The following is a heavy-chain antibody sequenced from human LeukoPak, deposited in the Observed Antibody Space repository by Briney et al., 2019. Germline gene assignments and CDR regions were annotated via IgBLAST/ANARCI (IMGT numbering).Heavy chain of an antibody. CDR1: GGSISSYY. Sequence: PSETLSLTCTVSGGSISSYYWSWIRQPAGKGLEWIGRIYTSGSTNYNPSLKSRVTMSVDTSKNQFSLKLSSVTAADTAVYYCARGVLLWFGELFPPQNYYYYYMDVWGKGTTVTVSS. CDR3: ARGVLLWFGELFPPQNYYYYYMDV. V-gene: IGHV4-4*07. J-gene: IGHJ6*03. CDR2: IYTSGST. D-gene: IGHD3-10*01.